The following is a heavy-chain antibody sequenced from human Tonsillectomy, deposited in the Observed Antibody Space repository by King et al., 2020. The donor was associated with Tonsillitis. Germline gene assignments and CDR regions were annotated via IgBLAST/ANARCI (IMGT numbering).Heavy chain of an antibody. CDR3: PRGDWNSRYAFDI. CDR2: ISSSSSTI. V-gene: IGHV3-48*04. D-gene: IGHD1-7*01. CDR1: GFTFSIYS. J-gene: IGHJ3*02. Sequence: VQLVESGGGLVQPGGSLRLSCAASGFTFSIYSMNWVRQAPGKGLEWVSYISSSSSTIYYADSVKGRFTISRDNAKNSLFLQMNSLRAEDSAVYYCPRGDWNSRYAFDIWGHGTMVTVSS.